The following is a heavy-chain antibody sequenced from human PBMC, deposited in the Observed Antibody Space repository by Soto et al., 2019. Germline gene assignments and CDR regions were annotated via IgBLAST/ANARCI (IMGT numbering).Heavy chain of an antibody. CDR2: ISAYNGNT. CDR1: GYTFTSYG. D-gene: IGHD3-9*01. Sequence: GASVKVSCKAPGYTFTSYGISWVRQAPGQGLEWMGWISAYNGNTNYAQKLQGRVTMTTDTSTSTAYMELRSLRSDDTAVYYCARAHPLLRYFDWLLPPTYYFDYWGQGTLVTVSS. V-gene: IGHV1-18*01. CDR3: ARAHPLLRYFDWLLPPTYYFDY. J-gene: IGHJ4*02.